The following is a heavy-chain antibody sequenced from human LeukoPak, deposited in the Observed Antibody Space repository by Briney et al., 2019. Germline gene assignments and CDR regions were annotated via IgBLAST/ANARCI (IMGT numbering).Heavy chain of an antibody. CDR2: IYTSGST. D-gene: IGHD3-22*01. CDR3: ARASPDYYDSSGYGFDY. CDR1: GGSISSGSYY. Sequence: SQTLSLTCTVSGGSISSGSYYWSWIRQPAGKGLEWIGRIYTSGSTNYNPSLKSRVTISVDKSKNQFSLKLSSVTAADTAVYYCARASPDYYDSSGYGFDYWGQGTLVTVSS. V-gene: IGHV4-61*02. J-gene: IGHJ4*02.